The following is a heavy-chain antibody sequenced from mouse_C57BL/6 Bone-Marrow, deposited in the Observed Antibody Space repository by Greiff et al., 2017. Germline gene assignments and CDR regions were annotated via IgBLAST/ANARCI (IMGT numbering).Heavy chain of an antibody. CDR2: IYPRSGNT. CDR3: ARGRAYGSSTPGAY. J-gene: IGHJ3*01. CDR1: GYTFTSYG. D-gene: IGHD1-1*01. Sequence: VQLQQSGAELARPGASVKLSCKASGYTFTSYGISWVKQRTGQGLEWIGEIYPRSGNTYYNEKFKGKATLTADKSSSTAYMELRSLTSEDSAVYFCARGRAYGSSTPGAYWGQGTLVTVSA. V-gene: IGHV1-81*01.